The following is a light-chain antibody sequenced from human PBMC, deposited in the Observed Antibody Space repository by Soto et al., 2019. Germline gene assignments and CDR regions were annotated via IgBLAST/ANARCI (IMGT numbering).Light chain of an antibody. CDR1: QSISSW. Sequence: DIQMTQSPSTLSASVGDRVTITCRASQSISSWLAWYQQKPGKGPKLLIYDASSLESGVPSRFSGSGSGTEFTLTISSLQPDDFATDYCQQYNSYATFGQGTKVEIK. CDR2: DAS. CDR3: QQYNSYAT. V-gene: IGKV1-5*01. J-gene: IGKJ1*01.